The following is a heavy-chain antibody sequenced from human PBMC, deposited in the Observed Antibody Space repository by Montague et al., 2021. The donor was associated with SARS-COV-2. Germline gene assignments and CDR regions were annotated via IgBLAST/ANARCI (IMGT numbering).Heavy chain of an antibody. CDR3: ARYTSRMYGSFDY. V-gene: IGHV2-5*02. CDR2: IYWDDDK. CDR1: GFSFSTSGEG. J-gene: IGHJ4*02. D-gene: IGHD3-16*02. Sequence: VKPTQTLTLTCTFSGFSFSTSGEGVGWIRQPPGEAPAWLALIYWDDDKRYSPSLKTRLTITKDTSRNQVVLTMTNVDPGDTGTYFCARYTSRMYGSFDYWGQGALVSVSS.